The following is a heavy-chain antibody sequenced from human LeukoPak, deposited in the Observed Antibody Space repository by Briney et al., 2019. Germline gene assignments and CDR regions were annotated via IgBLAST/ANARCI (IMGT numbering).Heavy chain of an antibody. CDR3: ARTAGKRFDY. Sequence: GASVKVSCKASGYTFTGYYMHWVRQAPGQGLEWMGWINPNSGGTNYAQKFQGRVTMTRDTSTSTVYMELSSLRSEDTAVYYCARTAGKRFDYWGQGTLVTVSS. CDR1: GYTFTGYY. CDR2: INPNSGGT. V-gene: IGHV1-2*02. D-gene: IGHD6-13*01. J-gene: IGHJ4*02.